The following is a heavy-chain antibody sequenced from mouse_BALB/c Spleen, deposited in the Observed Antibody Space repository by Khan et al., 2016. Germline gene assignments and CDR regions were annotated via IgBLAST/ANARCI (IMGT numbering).Heavy chain of an antibody. CDR3: ARGRHFDF. Sequence: QVRLQQSAAELARPGASVKMSCKASGYTFTDYTIHWVKQRPGQGLEWIGYSNPTSGYTEYNPKFTDKTTLTADKSSITAYIQLSSLTSEDSAVYYCARGRHFDFWGQGTTLTVSS. CDR2: SNPTSGYT. V-gene: IGHV1-4*02. CDR1: GYTFTDYT. J-gene: IGHJ2*01.